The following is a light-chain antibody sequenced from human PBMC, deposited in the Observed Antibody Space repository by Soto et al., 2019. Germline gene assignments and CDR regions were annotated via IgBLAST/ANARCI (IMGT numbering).Light chain of an antibody. CDR1: QSLLHSNGFNY. CDR3: MQAVQTPWS. J-gene: IGKJ1*01. CDR2: MAS. Sequence: EIAVTQSPLSLPVILGESASISCRSSQSLLHSNGFNYLDWYLQRPGQSPQLLIYMASSRASGVPDRFSGSGSGTDFTLTITRVEADDVGVYYCMQAVQTPWSFGQGTKVEIK. V-gene: IGKV2-28*01.